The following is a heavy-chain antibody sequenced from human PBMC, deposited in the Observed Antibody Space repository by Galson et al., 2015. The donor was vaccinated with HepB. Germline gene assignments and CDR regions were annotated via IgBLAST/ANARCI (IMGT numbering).Heavy chain of an antibody. CDR3: ARGLGTYYYDSSGPGWFDP. CDR1: GGSFSGYY. CDR2: INHSGST. Sequence: ETLSLTCAVYGGSFSGYYWSWIRQPPGKGLEWIGEINHSGSTNYNPSLKSRVTISVDTSKNQFSLKLSSVTAADTAVYYCARGLGTYYYDSSGPGWFDPWGQGTLVTVSS. J-gene: IGHJ5*02. D-gene: IGHD3-22*01. V-gene: IGHV4-34*01.